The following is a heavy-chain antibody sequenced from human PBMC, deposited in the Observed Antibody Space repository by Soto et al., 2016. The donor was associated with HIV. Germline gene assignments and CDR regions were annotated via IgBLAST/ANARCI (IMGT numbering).Heavy chain of an antibody. CDR2: IKSKTDGGTT. Sequence: EVQLVESGGGLVKPGGSLRLSCAASGFTFSNAWMSWVRQAPGKGLEWVGRIKSKTDGGTTDYAAPVKGRFTISRDDSKNTLYLQMNSLKTEDTAVYYCTTDPSGSYYYYGMDVWGQGTTVTVSS. D-gene: IGHD1-26*01. CDR3: TTDPSGSYYYYGMDV. CDR1: GFTFSNAW. V-gene: IGHV3-15*01. J-gene: IGHJ6*02.